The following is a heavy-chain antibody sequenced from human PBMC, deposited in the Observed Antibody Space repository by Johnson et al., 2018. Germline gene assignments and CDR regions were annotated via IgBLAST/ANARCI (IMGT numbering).Heavy chain of an antibody. CDR1: GVTFTSYT. CDR3: AGDRPSSLPKCALGR. V-gene: IGHV3-33*01. CDR2: VWYAGSKI. J-gene: IGHJ3*01. Sequence: QLQLQESGGGVVQPGTSLRLSCTASGVTFTSYTWHWVRQAPGKGLEWVGVVWYAGSKIFYADSVKGRSTISRDGSNVYLQRNSLRAEGTAVYFCAGDRPSSLPKCALGRWGQGTIGTVSS. D-gene: IGHD6-19*01.